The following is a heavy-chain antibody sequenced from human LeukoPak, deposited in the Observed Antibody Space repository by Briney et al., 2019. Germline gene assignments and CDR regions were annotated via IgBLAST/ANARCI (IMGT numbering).Heavy chain of an antibody. J-gene: IGHJ4*02. D-gene: IGHD3-22*01. V-gene: IGHV3-7*01. CDR1: GFTFSSYW. Sequence: GGSLRLSCAASGFTFSSYWMSWVRQAPGKGLEWVANIKQDGSEKYYVDSVKGRFTISRDNAKNSLYLQMNSQRAEDTAVYYCARDNNYYDSSGYYYGGGYFDYWGQGTLVTVSS. CDR2: IKQDGSEK. CDR3: ARDNNYYDSSGYYYGGGYFDY.